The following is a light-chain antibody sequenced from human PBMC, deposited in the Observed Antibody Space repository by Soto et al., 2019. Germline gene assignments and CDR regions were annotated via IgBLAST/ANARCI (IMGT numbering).Light chain of an antibody. CDR1: QSVSSSF. J-gene: IGKJ1*01. Sequence: EIVLTQSPGTLSLSPGERATLSCRASQSVSSSFLAWYQQKPGQAPRLLIYGASSRATGIPDRFSGSGSGTDFTLTISRLEPEDFEVYYFQQYDSSPWTFGQGTKVEIK. CDR2: GAS. V-gene: IGKV3-20*01. CDR3: QQYDSSPWT.